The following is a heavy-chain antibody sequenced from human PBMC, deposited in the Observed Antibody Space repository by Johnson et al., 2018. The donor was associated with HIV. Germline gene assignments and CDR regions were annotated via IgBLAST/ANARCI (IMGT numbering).Heavy chain of an antibody. CDR1: GFTFSTYG. CDR2: IRYDGKDK. CDR3: ARDALESPWAFDI. V-gene: IGHV3-30*02. Sequence: QVQLVESGGGVVQPGGSLRLSCAASGFTFSTYGIHWVRQAPGKGLEWVSFIRYDGKDKYYADFVKGRFTISRDNSKKTLSLQMNSLRPEDTAVYYCARDALESPWAFDIWGQGTLVTVSS. D-gene: IGHD1-1*01. J-gene: IGHJ3*02.